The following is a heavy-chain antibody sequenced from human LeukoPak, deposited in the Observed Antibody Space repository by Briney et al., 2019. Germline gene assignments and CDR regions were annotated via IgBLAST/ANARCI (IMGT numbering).Heavy chain of an antibody. CDR3: ARAPIFGVVIFRYYYGMDV. D-gene: IGHD3-3*01. CDR1: GYTLTELS. Sequence: ASVKVSCKVSGYTLTELSMHWVRQAPGQGLEWMGIINPSGGSTSYAQKFQGRVTMTRDTSTSTVYMELSSLRSEDTAVYYCARAPIFGVVIFRYYYGMDVWGQGTTVTVSS. V-gene: IGHV1-46*01. CDR2: INPSGGST. J-gene: IGHJ6*02.